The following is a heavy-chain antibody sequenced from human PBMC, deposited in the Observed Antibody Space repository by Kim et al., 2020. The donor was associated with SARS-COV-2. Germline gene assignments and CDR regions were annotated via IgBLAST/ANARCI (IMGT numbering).Heavy chain of an antibody. CDR3: AREVIKYYYDSSGPRDFDY. V-gene: IGHV3-11*06. Sequence: GRFTISRDNAKTSLYLQMNSLRAEDTAVYYCAREVIKYYYDSSGPRDFDYWGQGTLVTVSS. D-gene: IGHD3-22*01. J-gene: IGHJ4*02.